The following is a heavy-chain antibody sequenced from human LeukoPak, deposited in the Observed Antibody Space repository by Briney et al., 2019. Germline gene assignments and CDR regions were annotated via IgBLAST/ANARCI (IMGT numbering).Heavy chain of an antibody. CDR2: IYSSGST. J-gene: IGHJ4*02. V-gene: IGHV4-59*01. D-gene: IGHD1-1*01. CDR3: ARARSSGTVDY. CDR1: GASINSYY. Sequence: SETLSLTCTVSGASINSYYWSWIRQPPGKGLEWIGYIYSSGSTNYNPSLKSRVTISVDTSKNQFSLKLSSVTAADTAVCYCARARSSGTVDYWGQGTLVTVSS.